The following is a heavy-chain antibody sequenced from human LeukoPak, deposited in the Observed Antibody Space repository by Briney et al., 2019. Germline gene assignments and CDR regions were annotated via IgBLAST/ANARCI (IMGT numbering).Heavy chain of an antibody. CDR3: ARSMGGGKPLLWSAYYYGMDV. Sequence: PSETLSLTCTVSGGSISSYYWSWIRQPPGKGLEWIGYIYYSGSTNYNPSLKSRVTISVDTSKNQFSLKLSSVTAADTAVYYCARSMGGGKPLLWSAYYYGMDVWGQGTTVTVSS. CDR1: GGSISSYY. CDR2: IYYSGST. V-gene: IGHV4-59*01. J-gene: IGHJ6*02. D-gene: IGHD3-10*01.